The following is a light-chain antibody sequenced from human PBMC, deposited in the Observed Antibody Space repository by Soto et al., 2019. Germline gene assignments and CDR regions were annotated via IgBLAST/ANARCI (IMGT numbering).Light chain of an antibody. J-gene: IGKJ4*01. Sequence: EIVLTQSPATLSLSPGERATLSCMASQSVGSYLAWYQQKPGQAPRLLIYDALNRATGIPARFSGSGSGTDFTLTISSLEPEDFATYYCQQYDNYPLTFGGGTKVDIK. CDR1: QSVGSY. CDR3: QQYDNYPLT. V-gene: IGKV3-11*01. CDR2: DAL.